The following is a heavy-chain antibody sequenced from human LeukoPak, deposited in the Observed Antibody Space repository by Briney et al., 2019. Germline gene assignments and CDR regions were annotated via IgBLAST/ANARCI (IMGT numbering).Heavy chain of an antibody. J-gene: IGHJ4*02. D-gene: IGHD6-13*01. V-gene: IGHV3-30*18. Sequence: GRSLRLSCAASGFIFSSYGMHWVRQAPGKGLEWVAVVSYDGSNKYYAESVKGRFAISRDNSKNTLFLQMNSLRAEDTAVYYCAKDQEVQQQLVPVGISDYWGQGTLVTVSS. CDR2: VSYDGSNK. CDR1: GFIFSSYG. CDR3: AKDQEVQQQLVPVGISDY.